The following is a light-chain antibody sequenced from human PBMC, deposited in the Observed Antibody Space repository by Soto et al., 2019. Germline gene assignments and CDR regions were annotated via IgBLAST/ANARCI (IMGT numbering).Light chain of an antibody. CDR2: AAS. Sequence: EIVLTQSPATLSLSPGERDTLSCMASHSVGSSLAWYQQKRGQAPRLLIYAASDRATGIPGRFSGSGSGTDFTLIISSLEPEDFAFYYCQQGNTWPWTFGQGTKVDIK. CDR3: QQGNTWPWT. J-gene: IGKJ1*01. V-gene: IGKV3-11*01. CDR1: HSVGSS.